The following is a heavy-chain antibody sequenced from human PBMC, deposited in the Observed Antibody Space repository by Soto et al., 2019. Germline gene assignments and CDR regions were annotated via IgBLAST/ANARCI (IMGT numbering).Heavy chain of an antibody. D-gene: IGHD3-9*01. CDR3: EKGPEYDILTGFDY. Sequence: EVQLLESGGGFVQPGESLRLSCAASGFTFSLSAMSWVRQAPGRGLDWVSSLSGGGSTTDYADSVKGRFTISRDNSKNTMHLQMNSLRAEDTAVYYCEKGPEYDILTGFDYWGQGALVTVSS. CDR2: LSGGGSTT. V-gene: IGHV3-23*01. CDR1: GFTFSLSA. J-gene: IGHJ4*02.